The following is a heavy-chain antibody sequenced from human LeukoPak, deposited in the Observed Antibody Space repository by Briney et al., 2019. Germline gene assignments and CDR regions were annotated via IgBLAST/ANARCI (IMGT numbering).Heavy chain of an antibody. CDR1: GFTFSSYA. CDR2: ISYDGDNK. Sequence: GGSLRLSCAASGFTFSSYAMHWVRQAPGKGLEWVAIISYDGDNKYYAASVKGRFTISRDNSKNTLYLQMNSLRTEDTAVYYCARDRSDSSGLDAFDIWGQGTMVTVSS. J-gene: IGHJ3*02. V-gene: IGHV3-30*04. CDR3: ARDRSDSSGLDAFDI. D-gene: IGHD3-22*01.